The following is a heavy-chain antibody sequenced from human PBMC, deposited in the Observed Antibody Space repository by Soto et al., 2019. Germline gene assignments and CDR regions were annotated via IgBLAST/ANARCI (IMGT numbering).Heavy chain of an antibody. D-gene: IGHD1-7*01. CDR2: IWYDGSNK. V-gene: IGHV3-33*01. J-gene: IGHJ4*02. CDR3: ARVDFGGNSYYFDY. CDR1: VFTFISYG. Sequence: AGWSLRLFCASSVFTFISYGMQWVRQAPGKGLERVAVIWYDGSNKYYADSVKGRFTISRDNSKNTLYLQMNNLRAEDTAVYYCARVDFGGNSYYFDYWGQGTPVTVS.